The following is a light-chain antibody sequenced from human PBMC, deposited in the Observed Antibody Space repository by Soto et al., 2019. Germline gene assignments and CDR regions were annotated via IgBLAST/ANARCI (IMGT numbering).Light chain of an antibody. CDR2: GAY. J-gene: IGKJ4*01. Sequence: EIVMTQSPATLSVSPGERATLSCRASKSVSSNLAWYQQKPGQAPRLLIYGAYTRATGIPARFSGSGSGTEFTLTISSLQSEDFAVYYCQQYNNWPLTFGGGTKVEIK. CDR1: KSVSSN. CDR3: QQYNNWPLT. V-gene: IGKV3-15*01.